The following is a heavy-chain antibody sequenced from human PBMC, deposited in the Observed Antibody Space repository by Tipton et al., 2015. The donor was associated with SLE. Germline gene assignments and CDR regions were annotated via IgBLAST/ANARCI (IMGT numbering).Heavy chain of an antibody. CDR2: MGAAGDT. CDR3: ASSLVWGLDY. CDR1: GFSFTTYD. V-gene: IGHV3-13*01. D-gene: IGHD7-27*01. Sequence: QLVQSGGGLVQPGGSLRLSCAGSGFSFTTYDMYWVRQATGQGLEWVSTMGAAGDTHYSGSVKGRFIISRDNAKKSLYLQMNSLRAEDTAVYYCASSLVWGLDYWGQGTLVTVSS. J-gene: IGHJ4*02.